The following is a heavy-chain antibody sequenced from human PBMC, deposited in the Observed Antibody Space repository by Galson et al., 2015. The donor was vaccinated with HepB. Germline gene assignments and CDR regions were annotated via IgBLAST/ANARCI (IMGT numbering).Heavy chain of an antibody. Sequence: ETLSLTCTVSGVSISSNSYYWGWIRQPPGKGLEWIGTIHYSGSTHYNPPLKSRVTISADTSKNQFSLKLISVTAADTAVYYCARLDWVTGRTLWYWGQGTLVTVSS. J-gene: IGHJ4*02. D-gene: IGHD2-21*02. CDR2: IHYSGST. V-gene: IGHV4-39*01. CDR3: ARLDWVTGRTLWY. CDR1: GVSISSNSYY.